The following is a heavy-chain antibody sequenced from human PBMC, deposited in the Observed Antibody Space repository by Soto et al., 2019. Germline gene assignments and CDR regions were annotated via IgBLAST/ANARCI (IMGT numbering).Heavy chain of an antibody. D-gene: IGHD3-10*01. CDR2: IFPFFGTT. Sequence: SVKVSCKASGGTFSSYAITWVRQAPGQGHERMGGIFPFFGTTNYAQKFQGRVTITADESTSTAYMELSSLRSEDTAVYYCARDYMVRGPSNYYHYDGMDVWGQGTTVTVS. V-gene: IGHV1-69*13. J-gene: IGHJ6*02. CDR3: ARDYMVRGPSNYYHYDGMDV. CDR1: GGTFSSYA.